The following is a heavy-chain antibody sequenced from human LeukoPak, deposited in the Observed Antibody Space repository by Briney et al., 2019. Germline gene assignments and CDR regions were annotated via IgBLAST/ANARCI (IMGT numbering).Heavy chain of an antibody. Sequence: SQTLSLTCTVSGGSISSGGYYWSWIRQHPGKGLEWIGYIYHSGSTYYNPSLKSRVTISVDTSKKQFSLKLSSVTAADTAVYYCARCGFGELLCSWFDPWGQGTLVTVSS. J-gene: IGHJ5*02. D-gene: IGHD3-10*01. V-gene: IGHV4-31*03. CDR1: GGSISSGGYY. CDR3: ARCGFGELLCSWFDP. CDR2: IYHSGST.